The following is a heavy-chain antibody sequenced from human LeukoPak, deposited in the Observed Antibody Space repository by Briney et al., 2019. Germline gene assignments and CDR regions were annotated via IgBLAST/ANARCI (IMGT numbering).Heavy chain of an antibody. CDR1: GGSFTDKNW. J-gene: IGHJ3*01. V-gene: IGHV4-4*02. CDR3: ARDCSGGTCPTGGRDVFDF. D-gene: IGHD2-15*01. Sequence: PSGTLSLTCAVSGGSFTDKNWRSWVRQPPGKGLEWIGEIFPSGDTKYNPSHTSRVTMAIDKSRNQFSLELKSVTAADTAVYDCARDCSGGTCPTGGRDVFDFWGQGTMVTVS. CDR2: IFPSGDT.